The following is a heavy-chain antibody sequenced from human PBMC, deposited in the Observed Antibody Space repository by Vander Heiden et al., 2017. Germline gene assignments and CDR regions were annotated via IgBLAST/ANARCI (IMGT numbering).Heavy chain of an antibody. D-gene: IGHD4-17*01. CDR1: GYTFTGDY. CDR2: INPNSGGT. V-gene: IGHV1-2*02. CDR3: AREGVMTTYVMDV. J-gene: IGHJ6*02. Sequence: QVQLVQSGAEVKTPGASVKVSCKASGYTFTGDYMHWVRQAPGQVLDGMGWINPNSGGTNYAQKFQGRVTMTRDTSISTAYMELSRLRSDDTAVYYCAREGVMTTYVMDVWGQGTTVTVSS.